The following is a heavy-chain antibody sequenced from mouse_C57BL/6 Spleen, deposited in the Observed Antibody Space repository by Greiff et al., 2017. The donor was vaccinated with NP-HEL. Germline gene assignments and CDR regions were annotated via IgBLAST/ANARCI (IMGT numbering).Heavy chain of an antibody. CDR3: ARMDYGSSPPFAY. V-gene: IGHV1-26*01. Sequence: EVQLQQSGPELVKPGASVKISCKASGYTFTDYYMNWVKQSHGKSLEWIGDINPNNGGTNYNQKFKGKATLTVDKSSSTAYMELRSLTSEDSAVYYCARMDYGSSPPFAYWGQGTLVTVSA. J-gene: IGHJ3*01. CDR2: INPNNGGT. CDR1: GYTFTDYY. D-gene: IGHD1-1*01.